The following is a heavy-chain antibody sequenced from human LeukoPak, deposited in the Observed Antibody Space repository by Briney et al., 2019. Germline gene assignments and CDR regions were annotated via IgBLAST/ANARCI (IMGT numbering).Heavy chain of an antibody. J-gene: IGHJ3*02. CDR1: GFSFSNCG. V-gene: IGHV3-23*01. Sequence: GGSLRLSCAASGFSFSNCGMSWVRQAPGKGLEWVSDISGSGYSTYYAESVKGRFTISRDNSKNTLYLQMNSLRADDTAVYYCAKDPHGDYDAFDIWGQGTMVTVSS. D-gene: IGHD4-17*01. CDR3: AKDPHGDYDAFDI. CDR2: ISGSGYST.